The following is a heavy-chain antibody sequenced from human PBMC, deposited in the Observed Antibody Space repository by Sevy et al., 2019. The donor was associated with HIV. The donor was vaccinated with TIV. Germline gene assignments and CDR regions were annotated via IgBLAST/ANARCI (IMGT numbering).Heavy chain of an antibody. CDR3: ARERQQLDYYYYGMDV. D-gene: IGHD6-13*01. J-gene: IGHJ6*02. Sequence: SETLSLTCTVSSGSISSGDYYWSWIRQPPGKGLEWIGYIYYSGSTYYNPSLKSRVTISVDTSKNQFSLKLSSVTAADTAVYYCARERQQLDYYYYGMDVWGQGTTVTVSS. CDR2: IYYSGST. V-gene: IGHV4-30-4*01. CDR1: SGSISSGDYY.